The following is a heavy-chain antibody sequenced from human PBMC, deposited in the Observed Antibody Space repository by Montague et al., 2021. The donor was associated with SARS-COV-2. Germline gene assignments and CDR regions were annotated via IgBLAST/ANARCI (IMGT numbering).Heavy chain of an antibody. Sequence: CAISGDSVSSNSATWNWIRQSPSRGLEFLGRTYYRYMWKSDYAXXXKSRIAINPDTSKNQFSLQLSSVTPEDTALYYCVRGIEAAGSYDYWGQGTLVTVSS. CDR3: VRGIEAAGSYDY. J-gene: IGHJ4*02. CDR2: TYYRYMWKS. CDR1: GDSVSSNSAT. V-gene: IGHV6-1*01. D-gene: IGHD6-13*01.